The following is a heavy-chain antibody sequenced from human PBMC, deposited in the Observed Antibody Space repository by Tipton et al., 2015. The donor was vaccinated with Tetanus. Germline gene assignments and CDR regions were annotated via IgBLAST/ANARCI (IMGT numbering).Heavy chain of an antibody. J-gene: IGHJ5*02. CDR3: ASSYYEFWSGYLNWFDP. V-gene: IGHV4-59*07. CDR2: IYYSGST. D-gene: IGHD3-3*01. CDR1: GSSISSYY. Sequence: TLSLTCTVSGSSISSYYWSWIRQPPGKGLEWIGYIYYSGSTNYNPSLKRRVTISVDTSKNQFSLKLSSVTAADTAVYYCASSYYEFWSGYLNWFDPWGQGTLVTVSS.